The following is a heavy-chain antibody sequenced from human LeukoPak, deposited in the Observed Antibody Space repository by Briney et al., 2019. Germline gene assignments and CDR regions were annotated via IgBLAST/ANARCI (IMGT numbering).Heavy chain of an antibody. CDR3: ARDVRTLVDAFDI. D-gene: IGHD6-6*01. V-gene: IGHV1-2*02. CDR1: GYTFTGYY. CDR2: ITPNSGGT. Sequence: ASVKVSCKASGYTFTGYYMHWVRQAPGQGLEWTGWITPNSGGTNYAQKFQGRVTMTRDTSISTAYMELSRLRSDDTAVYYCARDVRTLVDAFDIWGQGTMVTVSS. J-gene: IGHJ3*02.